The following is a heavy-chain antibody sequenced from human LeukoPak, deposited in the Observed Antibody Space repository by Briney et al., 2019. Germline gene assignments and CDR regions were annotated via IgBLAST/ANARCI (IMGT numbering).Heavy chain of an antibody. CDR3: ARDGDIVVVPAAIHYYYYYMDV. J-gene: IGHJ6*03. CDR2: INLYTGGT. D-gene: IGHD2-2*01. V-gene: IGHV1-2*02. CDR1: GYTFTDSY. Sequence: ASVKVSCKASGYTFTDSYMHWVRQAPGHGLEWMGWINLYTGGTNYAHKFQGRVTMTSDTSISTAYMELSRLRSEDTAVYYCARDGDIVVVPAAIHYYYYYMDVWGKGTTVTVSS.